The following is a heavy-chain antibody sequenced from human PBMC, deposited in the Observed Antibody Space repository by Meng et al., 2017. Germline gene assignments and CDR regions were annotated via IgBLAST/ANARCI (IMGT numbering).Heavy chain of an antibody. V-gene: IGHV4-34*01. Sequence: QVQLQQWGEGLLKPSETLSLTCAVYGGSFSGYYWSWIRQPPGKGLEWIGEINHSGSTNYNPSLKSRVTISVDTSKNQFSLKLSSVTAADTAVYYCARGSMFGATVTKIDYWGQGTLVTVPS. D-gene: IGHD4-17*01. CDR2: INHSGST. J-gene: IGHJ4*02. CDR1: GGSFSGYY. CDR3: ARGSMFGATVTKIDY.